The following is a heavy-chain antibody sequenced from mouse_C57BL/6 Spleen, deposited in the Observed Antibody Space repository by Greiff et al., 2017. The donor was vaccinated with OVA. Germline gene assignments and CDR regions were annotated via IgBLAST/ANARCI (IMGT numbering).Heavy chain of an antibody. J-gene: IGHJ4*01. Sequence: QVQLQQPGAELVRPGSSVKLSCKASGYTFTSYWMDWVKQRPGQGLEWIGNIYPSDSETHYNQKFKDKATLTVDKSSSTAYMQLSSLTSEDSAVYYCATYGYDGAHDYAMDYWGQGTSVTVSS. CDR2: IYPSDSET. D-gene: IGHD2-2*01. CDR1: GYTFTSYW. CDR3: ATYGYDGAHDYAMDY. V-gene: IGHV1-61*01.